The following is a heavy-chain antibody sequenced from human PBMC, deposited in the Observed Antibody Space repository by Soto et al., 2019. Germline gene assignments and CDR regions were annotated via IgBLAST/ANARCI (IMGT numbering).Heavy chain of an antibody. CDR1: GFRFSIYS. V-gene: IGHV3-48*02. CDR2: ITSDTKTI. Sequence: EVQLVESGGALVQRGGPLTLSCAASGFRFSIYSMNWVRQAPGKGLEWSAYITSDTKTIKYAESVKGRFTISRDNAKNSVYLQMDNLSDENTAVYYCASSVEGHFDYWGQGTVVTVSS. D-gene: IGHD6-19*01. J-gene: IGHJ4*02. CDR3: ASSVEGHFDY.